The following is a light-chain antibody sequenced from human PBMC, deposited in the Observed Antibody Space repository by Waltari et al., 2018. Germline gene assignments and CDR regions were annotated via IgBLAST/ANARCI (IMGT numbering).Light chain of an antibody. CDR1: QGISNY. CDR3: QKYDSAPSIT. Sequence: DIQMTQSPSSLSASVGDRVTITCRASQGISNYLAWYQQKPGKVPNLLIYATSTLHSGVPSRLSGSGSGTDFTLTISSLQPEDVSTYYCQKYDSAPSITFGQGTRLEIK. V-gene: IGKV1-27*01. CDR2: ATS. J-gene: IGKJ5*01.